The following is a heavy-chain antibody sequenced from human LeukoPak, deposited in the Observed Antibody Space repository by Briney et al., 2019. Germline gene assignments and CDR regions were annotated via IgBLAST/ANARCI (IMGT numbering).Heavy chain of an antibody. CDR1: GYTFTSYY. V-gene: IGHV1-46*01. D-gene: IGHD1-26*01. Sequence: ASVKVSCKASGYTFTSYYMHWVRQAPGQGLEWMGIINPSGGSTSYAQKFQGRVTMTRDTSTSTVYMELSSLRSEDTAVYYCARGRRVIVGATNYYYYMDVWGKGTTVTVSS. CDR3: ARGRRVIVGATNYYYYMDV. CDR2: INPSGGST. J-gene: IGHJ6*03.